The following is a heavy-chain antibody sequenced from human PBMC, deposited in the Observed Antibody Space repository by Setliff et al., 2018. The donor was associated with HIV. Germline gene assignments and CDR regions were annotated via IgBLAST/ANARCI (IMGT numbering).Heavy chain of an antibody. CDR3: AIGRGSYYDSSGYNPNWYFDL. CDR1: GYTFTDYY. D-gene: IGHD3-22*01. Sequence: ASVKVSCKVSGYTFTDYYMHWVQQAPGKGLEWMGLVDPEDGETIYAEKFQGRVTITADTSTDTAYMELSSLRSEDTAVYYCAIGRGSYYDSSGYNPNWYFDLWGRGTLVTVSS. V-gene: IGHV1-69-2*01. CDR2: VDPEDGET. J-gene: IGHJ2*01.